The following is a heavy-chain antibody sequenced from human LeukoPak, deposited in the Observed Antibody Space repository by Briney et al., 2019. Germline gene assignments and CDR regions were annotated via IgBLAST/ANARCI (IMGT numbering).Heavy chain of an antibody. CDR2: ISWNSGSI. CDR3: AKDTRGYSYGSGAFDI. D-gene: IGHD5-18*01. J-gene: IGHJ3*02. CDR1: GFTFDDYA. V-gene: IGHV3-9*01. Sequence: GRSLGLSCAASGFTFDDYAMHWVRQAPGKGLEWVSGISWNSGSIGYADSVKGRFTISRDNAKNSLYLQMNSLRAEDTALYYCAKDTRGYSYGSGAFDIWGQGTMVTVSS.